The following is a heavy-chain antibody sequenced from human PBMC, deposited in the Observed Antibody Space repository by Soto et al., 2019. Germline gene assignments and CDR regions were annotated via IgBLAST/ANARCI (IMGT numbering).Heavy chain of an antibody. J-gene: IGHJ3*02. CDR3: ARRQDYGDYADAFDI. D-gene: IGHD4-17*01. CDR2: IYPGDSDT. Sequence: VESLKSACNGSGYSFTSYWIGLGRQRPGKGLEWMGIIYPGDSDTRYSPSFQGQVTISADKSISTAYLQWSSLKASDTAMYYCARRQDYGDYADAFDIWGQGTMVTVSS. CDR1: GYSFTSYW. V-gene: IGHV5-51*01.